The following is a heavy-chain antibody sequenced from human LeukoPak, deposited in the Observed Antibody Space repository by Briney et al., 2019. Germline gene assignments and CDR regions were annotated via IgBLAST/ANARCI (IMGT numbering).Heavy chain of an antibody. V-gene: IGHV3-7*03. CDR3: ARDGFGTGSN. D-gene: IGHD3-16*01. J-gene: IGHJ4*02. Sequence: GGSLRLSCTASGFTFSSYAMTWVRQAPGKGLEWVANIKQDGSEKNYVDSVKGRFIISRDNAKNSLYLQMNTLRADDTAVYYCARDGFGTGSNWGQGTLVTVSS. CDR1: GFTFSSYA. CDR2: IKQDGSEK.